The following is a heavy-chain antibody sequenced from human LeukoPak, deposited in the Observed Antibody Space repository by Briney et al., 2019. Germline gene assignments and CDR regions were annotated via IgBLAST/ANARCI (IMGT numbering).Heavy chain of an antibody. D-gene: IGHD2-2*01. CDR2: ISSSDTPI. CDR1: GFTFSSYG. J-gene: IGHJ4*02. V-gene: IGHV3-48*04. Sequence: GGSLRLSCAASGFTFSSYGMHWVRQAPGKGLEWLSYISSSDTPIYYADSVKGRFTISRDNAKNSLYLQMNSLRAEDTAVYYCARTSPSEDYWGQGTLVTVSS. CDR3: ARTSPSEDY.